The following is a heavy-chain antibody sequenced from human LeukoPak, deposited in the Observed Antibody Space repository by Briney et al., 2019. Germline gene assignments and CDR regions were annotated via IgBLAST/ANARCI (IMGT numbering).Heavy chain of an antibody. Sequence: PSETLSLTCTVSGGSISSYHWSWIRQPPGKGLEWIGYIHYSGSTIYNPSLKSRVTISVDTSKNQFSLKLSSVTAADTAVYYCARVLVGATDAFDIWGQGTMVTVSS. V-gene: IGHV4-59*12. D-gene: IGHD1-26*01. CDR3: ARVLVGATDAFDI. CDR1: GGSISSYH. J-gene: IGHJ3*02. CDR2: IHYSGST.